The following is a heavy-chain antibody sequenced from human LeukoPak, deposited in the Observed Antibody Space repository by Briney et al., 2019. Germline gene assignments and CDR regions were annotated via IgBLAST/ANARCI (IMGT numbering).Heavy chain of an antibody. J-gene: IGHJ3*02. CDR1: GGTFSSYT. D-gene: IGHD6-13*01. CDR3: ARDPQQLVTADAFDI. Sequence: SVKVSCKASGGTFSSYTISWVRQAPGQGLEWMGRIIPILGIANYAQKFQGRVTITADKSTSTAYMELSSLRSEDTAVYYCARDPQQLVTADAFDIWGQGTMVTVSS. V-gene: IGHV1-69*04. CDR2: IIPILGIA.